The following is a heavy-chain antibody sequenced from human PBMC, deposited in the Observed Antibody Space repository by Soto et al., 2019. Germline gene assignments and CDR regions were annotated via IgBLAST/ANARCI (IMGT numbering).Heavy chain of an antibody. J-gene: IGHJ4*02. CDR1: GFTFSSYA. CDR2: ISGSGGST. D-gene: IGHD2-15*01. CDR3: AKGDCSGGSCYYDY. Sequence: PGGSLRLSCAASGFTFSSYAMSWVRQAPGKGLEWVSAISGSGGSTYYADSVKGRFTISRDNSKNTLYLQMNSLRAEDTAVYYCAKGDCSGGSCYYDYWGQGTLITVSS. V-gene: IGHV3-23*01.